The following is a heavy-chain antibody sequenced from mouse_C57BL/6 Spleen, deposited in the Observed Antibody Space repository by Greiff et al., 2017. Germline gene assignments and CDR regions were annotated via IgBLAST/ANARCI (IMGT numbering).Heavy chain of an antibody. V-gene: IGHV1-69*01. D-gene: IGHD1-1*02. CDR2: IDPSDSYT. CDR3: ARSNYLDY. CDR1: GYTFTSYW. J-gene: IGHJ2*01. Sequence: VQLQQSGAELVMPGASVKLSCKASGYTFTSYWMHWVKQRPGQGLEWIGEIDPSDSYTNYNQKFKGKSTLTVDKSSSTAYMQLSSLTSEDSAVYYCARSNYLDYWGQGTTLTVSS.